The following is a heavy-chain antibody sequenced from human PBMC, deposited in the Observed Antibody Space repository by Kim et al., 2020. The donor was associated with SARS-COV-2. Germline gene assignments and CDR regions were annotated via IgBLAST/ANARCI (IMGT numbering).Heavy chain of an antibody. CDR3: ARVDSSSWYGRVDY. D-gene: IGHD6-13*01. Sequence: SVKVSCKASGGTFSSYAISWVRQAPGQGLEWMGGIIPIFGTANYAQKFQGGVTITADESTSTGYMELSSLRSEDTAVYYCARVDSSSWYGRVDYWGQGTLVTVSS. CDR2: IIPIFGTA. J-gene: IGHJ4*02. V-gene: IGHV1-69*13. CDR1: GGTFSSYA.